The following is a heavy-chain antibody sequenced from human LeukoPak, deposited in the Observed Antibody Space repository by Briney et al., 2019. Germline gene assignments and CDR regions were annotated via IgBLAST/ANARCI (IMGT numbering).Heavy chain of an antibody. Sequence: GGSLRLSCAASGFTFSSYAMNWVCQAPGKGLEWVSAISGSGGSTYYADSVKGRFTISRDNSKNTLYLQMNSLRAEDTAVYYCAKDKSYDSSGYLDYWGQGTLVTVSS. CDR3: AKDKSYDSSGYLDY. D-gene: IGHD3-22*01. V-gene: IGHV3-23*01. CDR2: ISGSGGST. J-gene: IGHJ4*02. CDR1: GFTFSSYA.